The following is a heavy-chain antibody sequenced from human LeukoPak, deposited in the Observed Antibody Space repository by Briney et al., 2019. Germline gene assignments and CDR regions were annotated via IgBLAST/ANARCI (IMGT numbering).Heavy chain of an antibody. J-gene: IGHJ4*02. V-gene: IGHV3-21*01. Sequence: GGSLRLSCAASGFSFSSYTMNWVRQAPGKGLEWVSSISNSSPNIYYADSVKDRFTISRDSAKDSLFLQMNSLRAEDTAVYYCARALHDSSGYYFDYWGQGTLVTVSS. D-gene: IGHD3-22*01. CDR1: GFSFSSYT. CDR3: ARALHDSSGYYFDY. CDR2: ISNSSPNI.